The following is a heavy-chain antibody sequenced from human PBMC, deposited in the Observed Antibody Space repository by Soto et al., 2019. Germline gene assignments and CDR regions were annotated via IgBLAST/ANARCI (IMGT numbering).Heavy chain of an antibody. Sequence: GESLKISCKGSGYNFTNYWIGWVRQMPGKGLESMGIIYPGDSDTRYSPSFQGQVTISADKSISTAYLQWSSLKASDTAMYYCARHRGDSSGYLEYWGQGTQVTVPQ. D-gene: IGHD3-22*01. CDR2: IYPGDSDT. CDR3: ARHRGDSSGYLEY. V-gene: IGHV5-51*01. J-gene: IGHJ4*02. CDR1: GYNFTNYW.